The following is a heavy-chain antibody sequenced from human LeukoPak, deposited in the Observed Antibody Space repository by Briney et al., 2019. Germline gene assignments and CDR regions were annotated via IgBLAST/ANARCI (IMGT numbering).Heavy chain of an antibody. CDR3: ARRGSSGWYVGNYFDY. D-gene: IGHD6-19*01. CDR1: GGSISSSSYY. V-gene: IGHV4-39*01. Sequence: SETLSLTCTVSGGSISSSSYYWGWIRQPPGKGLEWIGSIYYSGSTYYNPSLKSRVTISVDTSKHQFSLKLSSVTAADTAVYYCARRGSSGWYVGNYFDYWGQGTLVTVSS. CDR2: IYYSGST. J-gene: IGHJ4*02.